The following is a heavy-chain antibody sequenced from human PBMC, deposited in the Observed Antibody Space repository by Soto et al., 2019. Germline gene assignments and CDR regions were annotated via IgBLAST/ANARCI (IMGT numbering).Heavy chain of an antibody. D-gene: IGHD2-2*01. V-gene: IGHV4-39*01. CDR2: IYYSGST. Sequence: QLQLQESGPGLVKPSETLSLTCTVSGGSISSSSYYWGWIRQPPGKGLEWVGSIYYSGSTYYNPSLKSRVTISVDTSKNQFSLTLSSVTAADTAVYYCARRIVVVPAAVYNWFDPWGQGTLVTVSS. CDR3: ARRIVVVPAAVYNWFDP. J-gene: IGHJ5*02. CDR1: GGSISSSSYY.